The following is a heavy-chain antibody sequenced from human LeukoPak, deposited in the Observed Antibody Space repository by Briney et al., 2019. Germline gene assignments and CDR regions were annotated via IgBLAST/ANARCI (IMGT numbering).Heavy chain of an antibody. CDR3: ARGRLDSSWCFDY. CDR1: GYTFTSYG. V-gene: IGHV1-18*01. J-gene: IGHJ4*02. D-gene: IGHD6-13*01. Sequence: ASVNVSCKASGYTFTSYGISWVRQAPGQGLEWMAWISGNNANTKYAQRVQGRVTVTTDTSTSTAYMELGSHTSDDAAVYYCARGRLDSSWCFDYWGQGTLVTVSS. CDR2: ISGNNANT.